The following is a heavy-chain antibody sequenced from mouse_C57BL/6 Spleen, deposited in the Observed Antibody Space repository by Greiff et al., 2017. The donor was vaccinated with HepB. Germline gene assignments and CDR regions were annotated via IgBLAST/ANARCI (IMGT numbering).Heavy chain of an antibody. V-gene: IGHV1-4*01. Sequence: QVQLKQSGAELARPGASVKMSCKASGYTFTSYTMHWVKQRPGQGLEWIGYINPSSGYTKYNQKFKDKATLTADKSSSPAYMQLSSLTSEDSAVYYCARSDSNCFAYWGQGTLVTVSA. J-gene: IGHJ3*01. CDR3: ARSDSNCFAY. CDR2: INPSSGYT. D-gene: IGHD2-5*01. CDR1: GYTFTSYT.